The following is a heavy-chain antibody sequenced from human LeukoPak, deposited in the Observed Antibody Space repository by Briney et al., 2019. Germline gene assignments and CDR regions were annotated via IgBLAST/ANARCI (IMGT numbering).Heavy chain of an antibody. CDR2: IRYDGSNK. J-gene: IGHJ5*02. CDR1: GFTFSSYG. CDR3: ARDDYEENWFDP. V-gene: IGHV3-30*02. D-gene: IGHD4-17*01. Sequence: GGSLRLSCAASGFTFSSYGMHWVRQAPGKGLEWVAFIRYDGSNKYYADSVKGRFAISRDNSKNTLYLQMNSLRAEDTAVYYCARDDYEENWFDPWGQGTLVTVSS.